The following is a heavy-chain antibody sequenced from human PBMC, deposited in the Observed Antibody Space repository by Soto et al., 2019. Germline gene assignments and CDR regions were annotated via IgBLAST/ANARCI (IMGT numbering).Heavy chain of an antibody. J-gene: IGHJ1*01. V-gene: IGHV3-21*01. Sequence: LGGSLRLTCAASGFMFSAYTMSWVRQAPGKGLEWLSSITSNSDHIDYADSVRGRFTVSRDNARKSLYLQMDSLGAEDTGVYYCATPYYYNHWGPCTMVTVSS. CDR2: ITSNSDHI. D-gene: IGHD3-10*01. CDR1: GFMFSAYT. CDR3: ATPYYYNH.